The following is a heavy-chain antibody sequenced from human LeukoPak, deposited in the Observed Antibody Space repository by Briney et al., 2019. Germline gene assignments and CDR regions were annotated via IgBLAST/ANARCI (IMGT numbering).Heavy chain of an antibody. CDR1: GGTFSSYA. J-gene: IGHJ4*02. CDR2: IIPILGIA. D-gene: IGHD3-22*01. V-gene: IGHV1-69*04. Sequence: SVKVSRKASGGTFSSYAISWVRQAPGQGLEWMGRIIPILGIANYAQKFQGRVTITADKSTSTAYMELSSLRSEDTAVYYCARGVTTYYFDYWGQGTLVTVSS. CDR3: ARGVTTYYFDY.